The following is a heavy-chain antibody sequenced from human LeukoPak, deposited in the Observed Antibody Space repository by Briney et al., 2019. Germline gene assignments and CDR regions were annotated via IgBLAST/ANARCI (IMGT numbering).Heavy chain of an antibody. CDR2: IISSGTTR. CDR3: AKSLTIWSSGSLDH. J-gene: IGHJ4*02. V-gene: IGHV3-23*01. CDR1: GFMFSNYV. Sequence: GGSLRLSCAASGFMFSNYVISWVRQAPGKGLEWLTAIISSGTTRHYAESVKGRFTISRDNSNNTVFLEMNSLRVEDTAVYYCAKSLTIWSSGSLDHWDQGTLVTVSS. D-gene: IGHD3-22*01.